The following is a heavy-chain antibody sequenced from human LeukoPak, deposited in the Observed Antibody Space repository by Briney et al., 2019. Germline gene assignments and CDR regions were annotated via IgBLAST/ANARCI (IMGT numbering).Heavy chain of an antibody. Sequence: ASVKVSCKASGYTFTGYYMHWVRQAPGQRLEWMGWINPNGGGTNYAQKFLGRVTMTRDTSISTAYMELSRLRSDDTAVYYCATLERGYSGYDFGSWGQGTLVTVSS. CDR1: GYTFTGYY. D-gene: IGHD5-12*01. CDR3: ATLERGYSGYDFGS. V-gene: IGHV1-2*02. CDR2: INPNGGGT. J-gene: IGHJ4*02.